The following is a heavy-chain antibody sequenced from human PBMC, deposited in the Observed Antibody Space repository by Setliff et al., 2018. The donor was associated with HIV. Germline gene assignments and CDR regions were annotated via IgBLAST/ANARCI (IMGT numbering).Heavy chain of an antibody. J-gene: IGHJ3*01. Sequence: GESLKISCVASGFSFRSYAMTWVRQAPGKGLEWVSVITGSGGTIYQTDSVRGQFTVSRDNSKNTLYLQMNNLRVEDTAVYYCAKDPNGDYVGAFDSWGPGTMVTVSS. CDR3: AKDPNGDYVGAFDS. CDR2: ITGSGGTI. CDR1: GFSFRSYA. D-gene: IGHD4-17*01. V-gene: IGHV3-23*01.